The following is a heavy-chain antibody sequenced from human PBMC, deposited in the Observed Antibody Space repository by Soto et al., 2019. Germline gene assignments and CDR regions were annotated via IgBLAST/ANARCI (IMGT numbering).Heavy chain of an antibody. CDR3: ARVGLRGGRFIY. CDR1: GFNFNDYY. J-gene: IGHJ4*02. CDR2: IDTTGSTI. V-gene: IGHV3-11*01. D-gene: IGHD3-16*01. Sequence: QVQLVQSGGGLVKPGGSLRLSCAASGFNFNDYYMSWIRQAPGKGLEWLSYIDTTGSTIYHADAVKGRFTISRDNAQNSLFLQMNSLRAEDTAMYYCARVGLRGGRFIYWGQGALVTVSS.